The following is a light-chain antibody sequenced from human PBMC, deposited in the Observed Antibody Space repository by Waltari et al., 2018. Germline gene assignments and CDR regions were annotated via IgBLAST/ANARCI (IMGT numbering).Light chain of an antibody. CDR3: GSYTSSGTLL. CDR1: SSDIGGYAY. CDR2: DVT. J-gene: IGLJ3*02. V-gene: IGLV2-14*01. Sequence: QSALTQPASVSGSPGQSLTIPCTGTSSDIGGYAYVAWYQQHPCNVPKLMIYDVTQRPSGVSDRFSGSKSGNTASLTISGLQADDEADYYCGSYTSSGTLLFGGGTTLTVL.